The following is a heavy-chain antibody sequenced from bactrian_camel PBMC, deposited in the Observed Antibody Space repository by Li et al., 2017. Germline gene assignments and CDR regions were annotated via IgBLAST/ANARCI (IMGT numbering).Heavy chain of an antibody. V-gene: IGHV3S40*01. CDR3: AADQLYGTCRDVLDFPA. CDR2: IGPEAGVT. J-gene: IGHJ4*01. Sequence: VQLVESGGDSVQAGGSLRLSCAASGFQFSDYPMSWVRQAPGKELEGIAAIGPEAGVTLYADSAKGRFTITRDKAKDLVYLQMIGLEPEDTGMYYCAADQLYGTCRDVLDFPARGQGTQVTVSA. CDR1: GFQFSDYP. D-gene: IGHD6*01.